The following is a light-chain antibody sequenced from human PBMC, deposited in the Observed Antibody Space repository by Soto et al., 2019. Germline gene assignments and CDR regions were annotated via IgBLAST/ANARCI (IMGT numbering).Light chain of an antibody. J-gene: IGLJ1*01. V-gene: IGLV2-11*01. Sequence: QSVLTQPRSVSGSPGQSVTISCSGTSSDVGGYKYVSWYQQHPGKAPKVMMYDVSKRPSGVPDRFSGSKSGNTASLTISGLQAEDEADYYCCSYAGSYTYVFGTGTKLTVL. CDR2: DVS. CDR3: CSYAGSYTYV. CDR1: SSDVGGYKY.